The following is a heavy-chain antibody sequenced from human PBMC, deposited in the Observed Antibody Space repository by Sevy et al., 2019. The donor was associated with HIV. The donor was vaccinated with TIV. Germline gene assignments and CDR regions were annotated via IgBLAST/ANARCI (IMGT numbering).Heavy chain of an antibody. Sequence: GGPLRLSCAAPGFTFSGSVLHGARQASGKGLEWVARFRGKANSYATAYAASVKGRFTISRDDSKNTAYLQMNSLKTEDTAVYYCTRPNPGIGYYYDSSGYSNNWFDPWGQGTLVTVSS. V-gene: IGHV3-73*01. CDR2: FRGKANSYAT. CDR3: TRPNPGIGYYYDSSGYSNNWFDP. J-gene: IGHJ5*02. CDR1: GFTFSGSV. D-gene: IGHD3-22*01.